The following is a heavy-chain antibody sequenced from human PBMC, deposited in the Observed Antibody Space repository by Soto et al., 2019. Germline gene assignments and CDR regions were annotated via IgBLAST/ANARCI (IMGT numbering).Heavy chain of an antibody. D-gene: IGHD5-12*01. CDR3: ARRLEMATDGDAFDI. J-gene: IGHJ3*02. V-gene: IGHV4-30-2*01. CDR2: IYHSGST. CDR1: GGSISSGGYS. Sequence: SETLSLTCAVSGGSISSGGYSWSWIRQPPGKGLEWIGYIYHSGSTYYNPSLKSRVTISVDRSKNQFSLKLSSVTAADTAVYYCARRLEMATDGDAFDIWGQGTMVTV.